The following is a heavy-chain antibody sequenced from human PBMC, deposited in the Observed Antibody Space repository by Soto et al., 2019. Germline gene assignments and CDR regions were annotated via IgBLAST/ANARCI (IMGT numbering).Heavy chain of an antibody. Sequence: SETLSLTCTVSGGSISSGDYYWSWIRQPPGKGLEWIGYIYYSGSTNYNPSLKSRVTISVDTSKNQFSLKLSSVTAADTAVYYCARDLYGSGSYVWFDPWGQGTLVNVSS. CDR1: GGSISSGDYY. V-gene: IGHV4-61*08. J-gene: IGHJ5*02. D-gene: IGHD3-10*01. CDR3: ARDLYGSGSYVWFDP. CDR2: IYYSGST.